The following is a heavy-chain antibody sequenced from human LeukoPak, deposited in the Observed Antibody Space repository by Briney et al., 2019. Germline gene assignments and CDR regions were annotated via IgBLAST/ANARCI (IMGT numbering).Heavy chain of an antibody. CDR2: ISGDGGST. CDR1: GFTFDDYA. CDR3: AKDFCGGDCYSVSNWFDP. J-gene: IGHJ5*02. D-gene: IGHD2-21*02. V-gene: IGHV3-43*02. Sequence: GGSLRLSCAASGFTFDDYAMHWVRQAPGKGLEWVSLISGDGGSTYYADSVKGRFTISRDNSKNSLYLQMNSLRTEDTALYYCAKDFCGGDCYSVSNWFDPWGQGTLVTASS.